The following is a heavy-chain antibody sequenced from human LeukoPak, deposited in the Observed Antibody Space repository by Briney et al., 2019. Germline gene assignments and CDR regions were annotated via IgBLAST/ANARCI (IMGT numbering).Heavy chain of an antibody. V-gene: IGHV6-1*01. Sequence: SQTLSLTCAISGDSVSSNSVTWNWIRQSPSRGLEWLGRTYYRSTWYNDYAASVRGRITVNPDTSKNQFSLHLNSVTPEDTAVYYCARRLTQYNCFDPWGQGILVTVSS. J-gene: IGHJ5*02. CDR3: ARRLTQYNCFDP. D-gene: IGHD2-21*02. CDR2: TYYRSTWYN. CDR1: GDSVSSNSVT.